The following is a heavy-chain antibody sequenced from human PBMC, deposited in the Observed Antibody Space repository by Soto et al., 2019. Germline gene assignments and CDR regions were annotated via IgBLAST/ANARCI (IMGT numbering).Heavy chain of an antibody. V-gene: IGHV3-23*01. CDR2: ISGSGGST. D-gene: IGHD3-3*01. Sequence: EVQLLESGGGLVQPGGSLRLSCAASGFTFSSYAMSWVRQAPGKGLEWVSAISGSGGSTYYADSVKGRFTISRDNSKNTLYLQMNSLRAEDTAVYYCAKGKPVTILGVAIDYGMDVWGQGTTVTVSS. CDR3: AKGKPVTILGVAIDYGMDV. CDR1: GFTFSSYA. J-gene: IGHJ6*02.